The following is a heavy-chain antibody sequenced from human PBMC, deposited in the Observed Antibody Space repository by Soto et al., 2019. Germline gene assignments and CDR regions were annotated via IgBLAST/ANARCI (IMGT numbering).Heavy chain of an antibody. CDR2: INHSGST. CDR1: GGSFSGYY. D-gene: IGHD6-13*01. CDR3: ARAGGLTAAGKGPWGHLDY. V-gene: IGHV4-34*01. J-gene: IGHJ4*02. Sequence: SETLSLTCAVYGGSFSGYYWSWIRQPPWKGLEWIGEINHSGSTNYNPSLKSRVTISVDTSKNQFSLKLSSVTAADTAVYYCARAGGLTAAGKGPWGHLDYWGQGTLVTVSS.